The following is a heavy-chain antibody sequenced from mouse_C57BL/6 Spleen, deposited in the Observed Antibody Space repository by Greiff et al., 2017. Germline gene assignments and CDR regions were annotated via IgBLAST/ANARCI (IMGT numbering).Heavy chain of an antibody. V-gene: IGHV5-6*01. CDR3: TRNDYDEYYFDY. Sequence: EVQLQQSGGDLVKPGGSLKLSCAASGFTFSSYGMSWVRQTPDKRLEWVATISSGGSYIYYADTVKGRFTISRDNARNTLYLQMSSLKSEDTAMYYCTRNDYDEYYFDYWGQGTTLTVSS. CDR1: GFTFSSYG. CDR2: ISSGGSYI. D-gene: IGHD2-4*01. J-gene: IGHJ2*01.